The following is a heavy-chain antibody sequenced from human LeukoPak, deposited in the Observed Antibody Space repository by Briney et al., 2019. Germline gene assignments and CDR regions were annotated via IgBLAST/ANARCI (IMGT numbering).Heavy chain of an antibody. CDR2: IYYSGTT. J-gene: IGHJ4*02. CDR1: GASISSYH. D-gene: IGHD2-21*02. V-gene: IGHV4-59*01. Sequence: PSETLSLTCTFSGASISSYHWNWIRQPPGKGLKWIGYIYYSGTTTYNPSLKSRVTISLDTSKNQFSLQLTSVTAADTAVYYCASAHCGGDCFFDSWGQGTLVTVSS. CDR3: ASAHCGGDCFFDS.